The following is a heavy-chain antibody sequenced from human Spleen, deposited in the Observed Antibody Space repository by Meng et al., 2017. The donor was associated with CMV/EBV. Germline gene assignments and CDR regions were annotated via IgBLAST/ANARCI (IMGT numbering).Heavy chain of an antibody. CDR1: GFTFSTYA. CDR3: AKDQPSSGYALDY. V-gene: IGHV3-23*03. Sequence: GESLKISCAASGFTFSTYAMSWVRQAPGKGLEWVLIIYRGGSGIYYADSVKGRFTMSRDDSKNTLYLQMNSLRAEDTAVYYCAKDQPSSGYALDYWGQGTLVTVSS. J-gene: IGHJ4*02. CDR2: IYRGGSGI. D-gene: IGHD5-12*01.